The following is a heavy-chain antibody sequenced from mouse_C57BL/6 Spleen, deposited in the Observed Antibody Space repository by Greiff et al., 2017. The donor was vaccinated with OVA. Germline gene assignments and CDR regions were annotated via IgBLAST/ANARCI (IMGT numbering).Heavy chain of an antibody. Sequence: DVKLVESGGDLVKPGGSLKLSCAASGFTFSSYGMSWVRQTPDKRLEWVATISSGGSYTSYPDSVKGRFTIPRDNAKSTLYLQMSSLKSEDPAMYYCARRGYYYGSSYLYFDYWGQGTTLTVSS. V-gene: IGHV5-6*02. CDR2: ISSGGSYT. J-gene: IGHJ2*01. CDR3: ARRGYYYGSSYLYFDY. CDR1: GFTFSSYG. D-gene: IGHD1-1*01.